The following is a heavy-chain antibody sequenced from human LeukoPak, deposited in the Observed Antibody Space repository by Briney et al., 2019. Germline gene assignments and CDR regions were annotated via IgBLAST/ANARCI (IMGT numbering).Heavy chain of an antibody. CDR1: GFTFSSYG. V-gene: IGHV3-30*02. CDR3: AKDVGWDSNYYFDY. CDR2: IRYDGSNK. D-gene: IGHD4-11*01. Sequence: PGGSLRLSCAASGFTFSSYGMHWVRQAPGKGLEWVAFIRYDGSNKYYADSVKGRFTISRDNSKNTLYLQMNSLRAEDTAVYYCAKDVGWDSNYYFDYWGQGTLVTVSS. J-gene: IGHJ4*02.